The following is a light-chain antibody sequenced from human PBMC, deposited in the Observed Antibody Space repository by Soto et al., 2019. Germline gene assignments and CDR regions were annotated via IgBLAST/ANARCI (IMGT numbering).Light chain of an antibody. J-gene: IGKJ4*01. V-gene: IGKV3-11*01. CDR1: QSVNSY. Sequence: EIALTQSPATLSLSPGERATLSCRASQSVNSYLQWFQQKPGQAPRLLIYDASNRATGIPARFSGSGSGTDFTLTISSLEPEDFAVYYCQQRSNWPLTFGGGTKVAIK. CDR3: QQRSNWPLT. CDR2: DAS.